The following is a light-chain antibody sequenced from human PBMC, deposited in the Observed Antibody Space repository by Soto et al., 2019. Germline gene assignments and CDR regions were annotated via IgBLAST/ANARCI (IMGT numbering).Light chain of an antibody. CDR2: DAS. V-gene: IGKV3-11*01. CDR3: QQRSNWPMK. Sequence: EIVLTQSPATLSLSPGERATLSCRASQSVSNYFAWYQQKPGQAPRLLIYDASNRATGIPARFSGSGSGTDFTIKISRIDTEDVAVYYCQQRSNWPMKFGQGTKVDIK. J-gene: IGKJ1*01. CDR1: QSVSNY.